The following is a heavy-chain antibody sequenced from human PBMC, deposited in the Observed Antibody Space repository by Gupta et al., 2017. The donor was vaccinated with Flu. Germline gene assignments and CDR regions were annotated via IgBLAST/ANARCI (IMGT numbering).Heavy chain of an antibody. Sequence: EVQLVESGGGLVRPGGSLRLSCAASGFTFSRYGMNWVRQAPGKGLEWVSFIGPGSSPIYYADSVKGRFTISRDDAQNSLYLQMSSLRDEDTAVYYCARDVSLCSGGYCSQRRFDPWGQGSLVTVSS. J-gene: IGHJ5*02. CDR2: IGPGSSPI. V-gene: IGHV3-48*02. CDR1: GFTFSRYG. CDR3: ARDVSLCSGGYCSQRRFDP. D-gene: IGHD2-15*01.